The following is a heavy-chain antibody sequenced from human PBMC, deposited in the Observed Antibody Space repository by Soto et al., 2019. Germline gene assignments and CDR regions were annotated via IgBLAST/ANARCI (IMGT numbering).Heavy chain of an antibody. J-gene: IGHJ6*02. CDR2: IYPGDSDT. CDR3: ARPRASHYYYYGMDV. V-gene: IGHV5-51*01. Sequence: GESLKISCKGSGYSFTSYWIGWVRQMPGKGLEWMGIIYPGDSDTRYSPSFQGQVTISADKSISTAYLQWSSLKASDTAMYYCARPRASHYYYYGMDVWGQGTTVTVSS. CDR1: GYSFTSYW.